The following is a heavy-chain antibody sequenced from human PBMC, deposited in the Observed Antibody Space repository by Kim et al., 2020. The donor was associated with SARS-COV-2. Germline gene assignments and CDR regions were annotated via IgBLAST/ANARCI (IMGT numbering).Heavy chain of an antibody. D-gene: IGHD3-3*01. CDR3: ARGRVGVVPSPVLGLGPFWKGHYRDV. J-gene: IGHJ6*03. V-gene: IGHV4-34*10. CDR1: GESFRDFS. Sequence: SETLSLTCAVFGESFRDFSWTWIRRSSGKGLEWIGEINQSGTTNYNPSLKSRVTISLDTSKNQFYLKVTSVTAADTATYYCARGRVGVVPSPVLGLGPFWKGHYRDVWDKGATVTVS. CDR2: INQSGTT.